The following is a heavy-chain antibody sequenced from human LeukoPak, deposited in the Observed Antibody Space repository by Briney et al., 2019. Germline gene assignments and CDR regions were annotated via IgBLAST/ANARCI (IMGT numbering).Heavy chain of an antibody. D-gene: IGHD3-22*01. J-gene: IGHJ4*02. Sequence: SGGSLRLSCAASGFTFSSYGMHWVRQAPGKGLEWVAVISYDGSNKYYADSVKGRFTISRDNSKNTLYLQMNSLRAEDTAVYYCAKTYYDSSGYYLGYWGQGTLVTVSS. CDR1: GFTFSSYG. CDR2: ISYDGSNK. V-gene: IGHV3-30*18. CDR3: AKTYYDSSGYYLGY.